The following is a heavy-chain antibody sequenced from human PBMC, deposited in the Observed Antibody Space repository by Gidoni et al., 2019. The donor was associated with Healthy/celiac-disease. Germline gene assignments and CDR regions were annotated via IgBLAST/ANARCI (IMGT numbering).Heavy chain of an antibody. D-gene: IGHD3-10*01. J-gene: IGHJ6*02. V-gene: IGHV5-51*03. CDR3: ARLGGLWFGELLYYYYGMDV. CDR2: IYPGDSDT. CDR1: GYSFTSYL. Sequence: EVQLVQSGAEVKQPGESLKISCKGSGYSFTSYLIGWVRQMPGKGPEWMGIIYPGDSDTRYSRSFQGQVTISADKSISTAYLQWSSLKASDTAMYYCARLGGLWFGELLYYYYGMDVWGQGTTVTVSS.